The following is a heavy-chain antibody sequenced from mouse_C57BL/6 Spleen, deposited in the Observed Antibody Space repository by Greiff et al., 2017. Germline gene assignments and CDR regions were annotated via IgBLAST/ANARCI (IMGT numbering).Heavy chain of an antibody. V-gene: IGHV1-80*01. CDR3: ARSTGTAMDY. CDR1: GYAFSSYW. CDR2: IYPGDGDT. Sequence: QVQLKQSGAELVKPGASVKISCKASGYAFSSYWMNWVKQRPGKGLEWIGQIYPGDGDTNYNGKFKGKATLTADKSSSTAYMQLSSLTPEYSAVYFCARSTGTAMDYWGQGTSVTVSS. J-gene: IGHJ4*01. D-gene: IGHD4-1*01.